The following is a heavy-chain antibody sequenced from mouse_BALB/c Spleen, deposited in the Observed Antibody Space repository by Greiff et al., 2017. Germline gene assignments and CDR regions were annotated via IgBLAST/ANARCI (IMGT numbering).Heavy chain of an antibody. V-gene: IGHV2-6-1*01. J-gene: IGHJ2*01. CDR1: GFSLTSYG. D-gene: IGHD1-2*01. CDR3: ARHYYGYGGYFDY. CDR2: IWSDGST. Sequence: VQVVESGPGLVAPSQSLSITCTVSGFSLTSYGVHWVRQPPGKGLEWLVVIWSDGSTTYNSALKSRLSISKDNSKSQVFLKMNSLQTDDTAMYYCARHYYGYGGYFDYWGQGTTLTVSS.